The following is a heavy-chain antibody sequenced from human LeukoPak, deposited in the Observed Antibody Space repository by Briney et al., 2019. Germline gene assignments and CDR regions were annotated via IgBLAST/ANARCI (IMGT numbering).Heavy chain of an antibody. Sequence: GASVKVSCKVSGYTLTELSMHWVRQAPGKGLEWMGGFDPEDGETIYAQKFQGRVTMTEDTSTDTAYMELSSLRSEDTAVYYCATDFTGTTFRPSWGQGTLVTVSS. J-gene: IGHJ5*02. CDR1: GYTLTELS. D-gene: IGHD1-1*01. V-gene: IGHV1-24*01. CDR2: FDPEDGET. CDR3: ATDFTGTTFRPS.